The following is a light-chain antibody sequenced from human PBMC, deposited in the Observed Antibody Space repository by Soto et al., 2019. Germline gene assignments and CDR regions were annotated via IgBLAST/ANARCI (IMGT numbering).Light chain of an antibody. CDR2: EVS. J-gene: IGLJ1*01. Sequence: QSALTQPPSASGSPGQSVTISCTGTSSDVGGYNYVSWYQQHPGKAPKLMIYEVSKRPSGVPDRFSGSKSGNTASLTVSGLQAEDEADYYCSSYAGSNNGYLFGTGTNFTVL. CDR3: SSYAGSNNGYL. V-gene: IGLV2-8*01. CDR1: SSDVGGYNY.